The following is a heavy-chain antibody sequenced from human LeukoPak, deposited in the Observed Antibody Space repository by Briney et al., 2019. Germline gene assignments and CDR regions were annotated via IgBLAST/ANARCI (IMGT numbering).Heavy chain of an antibody. CDR3: ARHPSYGLGSYQGTDY. V-gene: IGHV5-51*01. Sequence: GESLKISCKGSGYSFTSYWIGWVRQMPGKGLEWMGIIYPGDSDTRYSPSFQGQVTISADKSISTAYLQWSSLKASDTAMYYCARHPSYGLGSYQGTDYWGQGTLVTVSS. CDR2: IYPGDSDT. CDR1: GYSFTSYW. D-gene: IGHD3-10*01. J-gene: IGHJ4*02.